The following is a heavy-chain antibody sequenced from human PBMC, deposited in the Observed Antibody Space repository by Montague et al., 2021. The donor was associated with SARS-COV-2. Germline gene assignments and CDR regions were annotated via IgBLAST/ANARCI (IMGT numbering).Heavy chain of an antibody. Sequence: SLRLSCAASGFTFSSYAMSWVRQAPGKGLEWVSAISGSGGSTYYADSVKGRFTISRDNPKNTLYLQMNSLRAEDTAVYYCAKDSSIVATTLWAYNWFDPWGQGTLGTVSS. CDR1: GFTFSSYA. D-gene: IGHD5-12*01. CDR2: ISGSGGST. J-gene: IGHJ5*02. V-gene: IGHV3-23*01. CDR3: AKDSSIVATTLWAYNWFDP.